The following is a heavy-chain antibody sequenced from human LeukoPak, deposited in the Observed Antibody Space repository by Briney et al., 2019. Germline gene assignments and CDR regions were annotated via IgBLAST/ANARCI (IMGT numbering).Heavy chain of an antibody. J-gene: IGHJ4*02. V-gene: IGHV4-59*08. D-gene: IGHD4-23*01. Sequence: PSETLSLTCTVSGVSIYSYFWSWIRRPPGKGLEWIGYIYYTGSTKYNPSLQSRVTISLDTSKNQFSLKLSSVTAADTAVYYCACLTTVVTPHYFDYWGQGNMVTVSS. CDR1: GVSIYSYF. CDR3: ACLTTVVTPHYFDY. CDR2: IYYTGST.